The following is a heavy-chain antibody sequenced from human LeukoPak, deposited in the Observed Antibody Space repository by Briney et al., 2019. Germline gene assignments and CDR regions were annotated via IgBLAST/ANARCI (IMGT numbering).Heavy chain of an antibody. Sequence: GGSPRLSCAVSGFTFSSYAMSWVRQAPGKGLEWVSAISGSGGSTYYADSVKGRFTISRDNSKNTLYLQMNSLRAEDTAVYYCAKGKYCSSTSCYTPVDYFEYWGQGTLVTVSS. V-gene: IGHV3-23*01. J-gene: IGHJ4*02. CDR3: AKGKYCSSTSCYTPVDYFEY. CDR2: ISGSGGST. D-gene: IGHD2-2*02. CDR1: GFTFSSYA.